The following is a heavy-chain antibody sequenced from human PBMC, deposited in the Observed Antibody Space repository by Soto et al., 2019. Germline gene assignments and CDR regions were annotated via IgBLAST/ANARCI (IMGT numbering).Heavy chain of an antibody. Sequence: PSETLSLTCTVSGGSISSGDYYWSWIRQPPGKGLEWIGYIYYSGSTYYNPSLKSRVTISVDTSKNQFSLKLSSVTAADTAVYYCACTPYYDNLTGYPLRDYWGQGTLVTVSS. J-gene: IGHJ4*02. V-gene: IGHV4-30-4*01. CDR1: GGSISSGDYY. D-gene: IGHD3-9*01. CDR2: IYYSGST. CDR3: ACTPYYDNLTGYPLRDY.